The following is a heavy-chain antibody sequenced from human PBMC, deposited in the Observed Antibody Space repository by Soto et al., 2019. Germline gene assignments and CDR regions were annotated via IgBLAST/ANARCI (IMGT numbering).Heavy chain of an antibody. CDR1: GGSISSSSYY. CDR3: AKSTVTTFRKRSWYFDL. V-gene: IGHV4-39*01. J-gene: IGHJ2*01. CDR2: IYYSGST. Sequence: QLQLQESGPGLVKPSETLSLTCTVSGGSISSSSYYWGWIRQPPGKGLEWIGSIYYSGSTYYNPSLKSRVTISVDTSKNQFSLKLSSVTAADTAVYYCAKSTVTTFRKRSWYFDLWGRGTLVTVSS. D-gene: IGHD4-17*01.